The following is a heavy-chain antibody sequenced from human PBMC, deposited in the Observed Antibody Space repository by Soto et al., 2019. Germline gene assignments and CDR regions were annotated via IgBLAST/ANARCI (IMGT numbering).Heavy chain of an antibody. CDR2: ISSSSSYI. Sequence: GESLKISCAASGFTFSSYSMNWVRQAPGKGLEWVSSISSSSSYIYYADSVKGRFTISRDNAKNSLYLQMNSLRAEDTAVYYCARGAAIYCSGGSCYSPDYWGQGTLVTVSS. CDR1: GFTFSSYS. V-gene: IGHV3-21*01. CDR3: ARGAAIYCSGGSCYSPDY. D-gene: IGHD2-15*01. J-gene: IGHJ4*02.